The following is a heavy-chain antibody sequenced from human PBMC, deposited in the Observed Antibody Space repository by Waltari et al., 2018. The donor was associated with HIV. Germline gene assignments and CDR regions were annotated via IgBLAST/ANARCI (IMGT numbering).Heavy chain of an antibody. CDR1: GFPCSSYW. CDR2: IKQDGSEK. Sequence: EVQLVASGGGLVQPGGSLRLPWSASGFPCSSYWMSWVSQAPGKGLEWVANIKQDGSEKYYVDSMKGRFTISRDNAKNSLYLQINSLRAEDTAVYYCAGRSPARRLNWFDPWGQGTLVIVSS. CDR3: AGRSPARRLNWFDP. J-gene: IGHJ5*02. V-gene: IGHV3-7*01. D-gene: IGHD2-8*01.